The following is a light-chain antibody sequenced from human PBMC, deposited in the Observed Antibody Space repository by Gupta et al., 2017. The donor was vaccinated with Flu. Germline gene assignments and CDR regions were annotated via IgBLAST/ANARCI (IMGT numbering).Light chain of an antibody. J-gene: IGLJ2*01. CDR2: DVT. CDR3: CSHAGSYTLV. CDR1: SSDIGGYNY. V-gene: IGLV2-11*01. Sequence: QSALTRPRSVSGSPGQSVTISCTGTSSDIGGYNYVSWYQQHQGKAPKLMIYDVTKRPSGVPDRFSGSKSGNTASLIISGPQAEDEADYYCCSHAGSYTLVFGGGTKLTAL.